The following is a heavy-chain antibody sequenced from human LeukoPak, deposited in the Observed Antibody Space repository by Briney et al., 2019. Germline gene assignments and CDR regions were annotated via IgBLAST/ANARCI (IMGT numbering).Heavy chain of an antibody. V-gene: IGHV3-30*18. Sequence: PGGSLRLSCAASGFTFSSYGMHWVRQAPGKGLEWVAVISYDGSNKYYADSVKGRFTISRDNSENTLYLQMNSLRAEDTAVYYCAKTRGYSYGYLDYWGQGTLVTVSS. CDR1: GFTFSSYG. CDR3: AKTRGYSYGYLDY. CDR2: ISYDGSNK. J-gene: IGHJ4*02. D-gene: IGHD5-18*01.